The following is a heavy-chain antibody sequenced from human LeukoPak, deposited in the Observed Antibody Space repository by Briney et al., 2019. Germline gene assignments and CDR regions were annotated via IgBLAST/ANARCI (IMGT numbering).Heavy chain of an antibody. V-gene: IGHV1-18*01. CDR2: ISGYNGDT. J-gene: IGHJ4*02. D-gene: IGHD3/OR15-3a*01. CDR3: ARGPRGIGRDWLGYFDY. Sequence: ASVKVSCKASGFSFFNYGITWVRQAPGQGLEWMGWISGYNGDTHYAQKLQGRVTLTTDTSTSTSYMELRRLRSDDTAVYYCARGPRGIGRDWLGYFDYWGQGTLVTISS. CDR1: GFSFFNYG.